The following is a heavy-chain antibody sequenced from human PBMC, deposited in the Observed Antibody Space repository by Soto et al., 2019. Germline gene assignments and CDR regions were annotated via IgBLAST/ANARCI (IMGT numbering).Heavy chain of an antibody. CDR3: ERERSYGLEY. Sequence: QVQLVQSGAEVKKPGASVKVSCKASGYTFTSYDINWVRQATGQGLEWMGWMNPNSGNTVYAQKFQGRVTMTRNTYIIRGYMELNSLRSEDTSVYYCERERSYGLEYWGQGTLVTVSS. CDR1: GYTFTSYD. V-gene: IGHV1-8*01. CDR2: MNPNSGNT. D-gene: IGHD5-18*01. J-gene: IGHJ4*02.